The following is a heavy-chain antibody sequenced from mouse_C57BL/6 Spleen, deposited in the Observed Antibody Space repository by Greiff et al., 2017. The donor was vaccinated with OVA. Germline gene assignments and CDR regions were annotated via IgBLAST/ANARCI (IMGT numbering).Heavy chain of an antibody. Sequence: EVQLQQSGPVLVKPGASVKMSCKASGYTFTDYYMNWVKQSHGKSLEWIGVINPYNGGTSYNQKFKGKATLTVDKSSSTAYMELNSLTSEDSAVYYCASFHYYGSSYRFAYWGQGTLVTVSA. J-gene: IGHJ3*01. CDR3: ASFHYYGSSYRFAY. CDR2: INPYNGGT. V-gene: IGHV1-19*01. CDR1: GYTFTDYY. D-gene: IGHD1-1*01.